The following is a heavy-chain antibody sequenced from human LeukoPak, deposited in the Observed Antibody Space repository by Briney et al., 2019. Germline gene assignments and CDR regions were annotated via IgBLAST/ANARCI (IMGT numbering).Heavy chain of an antibody. V-gene: IGHV4-59*12. Sequence: PSETPSLTCPVSGVSISTYYWSWIRQPPGKGLEWIGYFYHRASYNPSLKGRVTISIDTSKNQFSLRLTSVTAADTALYYCVREGEYGEDYYWGQGIQVIVSA. CDR3: VREGEYGEDYY. D-gene: IGHD4-17*01. CDR1: GVSISTYY. J-gene: IGHJ4*02. CDR2: FYHRA.